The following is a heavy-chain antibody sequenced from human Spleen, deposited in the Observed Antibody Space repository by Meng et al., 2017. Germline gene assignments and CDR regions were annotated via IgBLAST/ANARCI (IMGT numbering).Heavy chain of an antibody. CDR1: GYTFTNYA. Sequence: QVQLVQSGSELKKPGASVKVSCEASGYTFTNYALKWVRQAPGQGLEWMGWINTNTGNPTYAQGFTGRFVFSLDTSVSTAYLHISSLKADDTAVYYCARQEITGCSPYWGQGTLVTVSS. CDR3: ARQEITGCSPY. V-gene: IGHV7-4-1*02. J-gene: IGHJ4*02. CDR2: INTNTGNP. D-gene: IGHD2-15*01.